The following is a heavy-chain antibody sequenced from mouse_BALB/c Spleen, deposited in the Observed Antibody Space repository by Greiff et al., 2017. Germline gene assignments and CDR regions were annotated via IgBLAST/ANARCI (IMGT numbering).Heavy chain of an antibody. CDR3: TSRGYGSNWYFDV. J-gene: IGHJ1*01. CDR2: IYPGSGST. V-gene: IGHV1S22*01. D-gene: IGHD1-1*01. CDR1: GYTFTSYW. Sequence: LQQPGSELVRPGASVKLSCKASGYTFTSYWMHWVKQRHGQGLEWIGNIYPGSGSTNYDEKFKSKGTLTVDTSSSTAYMHLSSLTSEDSAVYCCTSRGYGSNWYFDVWGAGTTVTVSS.